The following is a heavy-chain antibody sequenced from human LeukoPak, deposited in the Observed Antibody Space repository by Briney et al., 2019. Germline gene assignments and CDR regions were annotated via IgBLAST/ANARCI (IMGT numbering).Heavy chain of an antibody. V-gene: IGHV3-23*01. D-gene: IGHD3-10*01. J-gene: IGHJ4*02. CDR3: ARGINSAFDY. CDR2: VGASIINT. CDR1: ELAFSSYA. Sequence: PGGSLRLSCATSELAFSSYAMSWVRQAPGKGLEWVSTVGASIINTYYADSVKGRFTISRDSSKNTLYLQMSSLRAEDTAIYYCARGINSAFDYWGQGTLVTVSS.